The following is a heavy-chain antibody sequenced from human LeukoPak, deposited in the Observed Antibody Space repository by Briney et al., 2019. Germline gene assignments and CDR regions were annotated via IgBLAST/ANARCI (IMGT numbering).Heavy chain of an antibody. Sequence: ASVKVSCKASGYTFTSYAMHWVRQAPGQRLEWMGWINAGNGNTKYSQKFQGRVTITRDTSASTAYMELSSLRSEDTAVYYCARSYSSGWYSYYYGMDVWGQGTTVTVSS. CDR3: ARSYSSGWYSYYYGMDV. D-gene: IGHD6-19*01. V-gene: IGHV1-3*01. CDR1: GYTFTSYA. J-gene: IGHJ6*02. CDR2: INAGNGNT.